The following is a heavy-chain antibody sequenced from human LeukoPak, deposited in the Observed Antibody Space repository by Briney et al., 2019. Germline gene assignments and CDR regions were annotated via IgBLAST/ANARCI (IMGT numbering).Heavy chain of an antibody. Sequence: GGSLRLSCAASGFTFSSHSMNWVRQAPGKGLEWVSYISSSSSTIYYADSVKGRFTISRDNAKNSLYLQMNSLRDEDTAVYYCARADLYYYYYYMDVWGKGTTVTVSS. CDR3: ARADLYYYYYYMDV. J-gene: IGHJ6*03. CDR1: GFTFSSHS. CDR2: ISSSSSTI. V-gene: IGHV3-48*02.